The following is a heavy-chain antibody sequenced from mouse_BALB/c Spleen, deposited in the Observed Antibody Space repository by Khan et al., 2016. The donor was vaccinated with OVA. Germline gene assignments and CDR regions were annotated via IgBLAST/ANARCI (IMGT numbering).Heavy chain of an antibody. V-gene: IGHV5-17*02. J-gene: IGHJ1*01. Sequence: EVGLVESGGGLVQPGGSRKLSCAASGFTFSSFGMHWVRQAPKKGLEWVAYMSSGSSTIYYVDTVKGRFTISRDNPKNTLFLQMTSLRSEDTAMYYCVRSGGNFHWYFDVWGAGTSVTVSS. CDR2: MSSGSSTI. CDR3: VRSGGNFHWYFDV. CDR1: GFTFSSFG. D-gene: IGHD2-1*01.